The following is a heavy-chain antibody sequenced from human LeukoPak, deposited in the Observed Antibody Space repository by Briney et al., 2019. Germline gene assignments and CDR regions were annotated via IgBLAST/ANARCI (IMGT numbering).Heavy chain of an antibody. CDR1: GFTFSTYP. CDR2: ISPSAGST. CDR3: AKDTSYYYDSSGYYFDY. Sequence: GGSLRLSCAASGFTFSTYPMSWVRQAPGRGLEWVSSISPSAGSTYYTDSAKGRFTISRDNSKNSLYLQMNSLRAEDSALYYCAKDTSYYYDSSGYYFDYWGQGTLVTVSS. D-gene: IGHD3-22*01. V-gene: IGHV3-23*01. J-gene: IGHJ4*02.